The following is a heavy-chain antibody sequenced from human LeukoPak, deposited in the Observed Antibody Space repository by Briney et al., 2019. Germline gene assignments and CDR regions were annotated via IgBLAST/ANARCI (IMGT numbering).Heavy chain of an antibody. CDR2: IFPGDSDT. D-gene: IGHD6-13*01. CDR3: ARHRGSSWYEVWFDP. V-gene: IGHV5-51*01. Sequence: GESLKISCKGSGYRFTSYWIGWVRQMPGKGLEWMGIIFPGDSDTRYSPSFQGQVTISADKSISTAYLQWSSLKASDTAMYYCARHRGSSWYEVWFDPWGQGTLVTVSS. J-gene: IGHJ5*02. CDR1: GYRFTSYW.